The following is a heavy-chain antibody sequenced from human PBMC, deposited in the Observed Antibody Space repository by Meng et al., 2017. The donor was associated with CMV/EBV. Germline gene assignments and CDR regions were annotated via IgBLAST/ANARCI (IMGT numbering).Heavy chain of an antibody. CDR3: ARDRTYYDFWSGYPLGY. CDR1: GYTFTSYG. V-gene: IGHV1-18*01. D-gene: IGHD3-3*01. J-gene: IGHJ4*02. CDR2: ISAYNGST. Sequence: ASVKVSCKASGYTFTSYGISWVRQAPGQGLEWMGWISAYNGSTNYAQKLQGRVTMTTDTSTSTAYMELRSLRSDDTAVYYCARDRTYYDFWSGYPLGYWGQGTLVTVSS.